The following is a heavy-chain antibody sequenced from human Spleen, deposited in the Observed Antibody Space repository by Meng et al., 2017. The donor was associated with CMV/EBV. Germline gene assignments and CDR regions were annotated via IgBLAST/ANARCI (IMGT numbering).Heavy chain of an antibody. D-gene: IGHD6-19*01. CDR2: ISYDGSNK. Sequence: GGSLRLSCAASGFTFSSYAMHWVRQAPGKGLEWVAVISYDGSNKYYADSVKGRFTISRDNSKNTLYLQMNSLRAEDTAVYYCARDGGGSGWTNYYYYGMDVWGQGTTVTVSS. V-gene: IGHV3-30-3*01. CDR1: GFTFSSYA. CDR3: ARDGGGSGWTNYYYYGMDV. J-gene: IGHJ6*02.